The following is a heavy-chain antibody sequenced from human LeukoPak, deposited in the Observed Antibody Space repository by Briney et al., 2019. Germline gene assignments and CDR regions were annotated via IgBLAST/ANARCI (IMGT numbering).Heavy chain of an antibody. Sequence: GGSLRLSCAASGFTFSSYGMHWVRQAPGKGLEWVAVISYDGSNKYYADSVKGRFTISRDNSKNTLYLQMNSLRAEDTAVYYCAKASHYYGSGSYLDYWGQGTLVTVSS. J-gene: IGHJ4*02. V-gene: IGHV3-30*18. CDR3: AKASHYYGSGSYLDY. CDR2: ISYDGSNK. CDR1: GFTFSSYG. D-gene: IGHD3-10*01.